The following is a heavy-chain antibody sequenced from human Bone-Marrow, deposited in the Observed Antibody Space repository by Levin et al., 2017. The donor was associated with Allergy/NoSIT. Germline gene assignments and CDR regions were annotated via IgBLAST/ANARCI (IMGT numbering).Heavy chain of an antibody. Sequence: LAGGSLRLSCSASGFTFYSYAMNWVRQAPGKGLEWVSSISGSGGTTYYADSVKGRFTISRDNSRNTLYLEMNILRAEDTAVYYCARERITGTTWGGIYGMDVWGQGTTVTVSS. CDR2: ISGSGGTT. CDR1: GFTFYSYA. J-gene: IGHJ6*02. CDR3: ARERITGTTWGGIYGMDV. D-gene: IGHD1-7*01. V-gene: IGHV3-23*01.